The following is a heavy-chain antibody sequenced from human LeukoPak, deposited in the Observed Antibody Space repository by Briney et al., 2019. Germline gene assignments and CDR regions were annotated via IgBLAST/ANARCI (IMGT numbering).Heavy chain of an antibody. CDR3: TRDLGFQLGVYYYYGMDV. D-gene: IGHD3-3*01. CDR1: GFSFGDYA. Sequence: GGSLRLSCTVSGFSFGDYAMSWVRQAPGEGLEWVGFIRSKAYGGTTEYAASVKGRFTISRDDSKSIAYLQMNSLKTEDTAVYYCTRDLGFQLGVYYYYGMDVWGQGTTVTVSS. CDR2: IRSKAYGGTT. J-gene: IGHJ6*02. V-gene: IGHV3-49*04.